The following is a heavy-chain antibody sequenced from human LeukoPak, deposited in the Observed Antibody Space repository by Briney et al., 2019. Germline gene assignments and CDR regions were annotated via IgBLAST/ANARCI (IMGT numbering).Heavy chain of an antibody. V-gene: IGHV4-34*01. CDR3: ASSGGGGYYYYYMDV. CDR1: GGSFSGYY. J-gene: IGHJ6*03. CDR2: INHSGST. Sequence: SETLSLTCAVYGGSFSGYYWSWIRQPPGKGLEWIGEINHSGSTNYNPSLKSRVTISVDTSKNQFSLKLSSVTAADTAVYYCASSGGGGYYYYYMDVWGKGTTVTVSS. D-gene: IGHD3-16*01.